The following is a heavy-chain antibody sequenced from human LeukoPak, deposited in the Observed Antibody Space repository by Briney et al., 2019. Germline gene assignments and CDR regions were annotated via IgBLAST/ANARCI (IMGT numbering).Heavy chain of an antibody. D-gene: IGHD6-13*01. Sequence: PSETLSLTCTVSGGSISSYYWSWIRQPPGKGLEWIGYIYYSGSTNYNPSLKSRVTILVDTSKNQFSLKLSSVTAADTAVYYCARSGYSSPVGRFDPWGQGTLVTVSS. CDR2: IYYSGST. CDR3: ARSGYSSPVGRFDP. CDR1: GGSISSYY. J-gene: IGHJ5*02. V-gene: IGHV4-59*01.